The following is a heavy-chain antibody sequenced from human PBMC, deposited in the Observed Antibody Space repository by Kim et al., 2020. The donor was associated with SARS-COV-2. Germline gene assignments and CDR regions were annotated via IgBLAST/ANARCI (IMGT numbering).Heavy chain of an antibody. CDR3: ARYDSSTYSFAFDL. Sequence: GGSLRLSCAASGFTLTTCSMNWVRQAPGKGLEWASSISSSGSFIYYADSVKGRFTISRDIAKNSLHLQMDSLRAEDTAVYYCARYDSSTYSFAFDLWGRG. J-gene: IGHJ2*01. CDR2: ISSSGSFI. D-gene: IGHD3-22*01. V-gene: IGHV3-21*01. CDR1: GFTLTTCS.